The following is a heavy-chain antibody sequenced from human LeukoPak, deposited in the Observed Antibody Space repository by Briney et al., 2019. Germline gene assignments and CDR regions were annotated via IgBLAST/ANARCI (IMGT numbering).Heavy chain of an antibody. CDR1: YGSISTTGYY. J-gene: IGHJ4*02. CDR2: IYYSGST. Sequence: PSETLSLTCSVSYGSISTTGYYWGWIRQPPGKGLEWIGNIYYSGSTYYNPSLKSRVTMSVDTSKNQFSLRLSSVTASDTAVYYCARHVRRIGELSDYWGQGTLVTVSS. CDR3: ARHVRRIGELSDY. V-gene: IGHV4-39*01. D-gene: IGHD3-10*01.